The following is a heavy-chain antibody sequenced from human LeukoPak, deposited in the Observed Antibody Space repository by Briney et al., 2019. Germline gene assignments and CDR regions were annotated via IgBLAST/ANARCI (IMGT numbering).Heavy chain of an antibody. CDR1: GGSISSTNW. D-gene: IGHD1-26*01. V-gene: IGHV4-4*02. Sequence: SSGTLSLTCGVSGGSISSTNWWSWVRQPPGQGLEWIGEISLSGVTNYNPSLKSRVTMSLDRSKNHLSLTLTSVTAADTAVYYCSRESGAFSPFGYWGQGTLVTVS. CDR3: SRESGAFSPFGY. J-gene: IGHJ4*02. CDR2: ISLSGVT.